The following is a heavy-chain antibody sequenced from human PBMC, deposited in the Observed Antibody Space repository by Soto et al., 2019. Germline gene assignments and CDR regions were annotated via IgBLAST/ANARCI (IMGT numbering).Heavy chain of an antibody. CDR2: IDWDDDK. D-gene: IGHD3-22*01. CDR3: ARIRDERDYDSSVLFDY. V-gene: IGHV2-70*11. J-gene: IGHJ4*02. CDR1: GFSLSTSGMC. Sequence: SGPTLVNPTQTLTLTCTFSGFSLSTSGMCVSWIRQPPGKALEWLARIDWDDDKYYSTSLKTRLTISKDTSKNQVVLTMTNMDPVDTATYYCARIRDERDYDSSVLFDYWGQGTLVTVSS.